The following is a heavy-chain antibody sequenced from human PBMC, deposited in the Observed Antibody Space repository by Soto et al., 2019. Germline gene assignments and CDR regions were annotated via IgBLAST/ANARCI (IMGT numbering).Heavy chain of an antibody. CDR1: GFTFSSYG. Sequence: GGSLRLSCAASGFTFSSYGMHWVRQAPGKGLEWVAVISYDGSNKYYADSVKGRFTISRDNSKNTLYLQMNSLRAEDTAVYYCAKDAHEAVAGPYYFDYWGQGTLVTVSS. CDR3: AKDAHEAVAGPYYFDY. D-gene: IGHD6-19*01. CDR2: ISYDGSNK. J-gene: IGHJ4*02. V-gene: IGHV3-30*18.